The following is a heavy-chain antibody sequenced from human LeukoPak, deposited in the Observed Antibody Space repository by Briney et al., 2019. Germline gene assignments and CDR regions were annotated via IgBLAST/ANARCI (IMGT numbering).Heavy chain of an antibody. CDR3: ARVSWFPGTSYYYMDV. CDR1: GGSISSYY. J-gene: IGHJ6*03. CDR2: IFYSGST. V-gene: IGHV4-59*01. Sequence: SETLSLTCTVSGGSISSYYWSWIRQPPGKGLEWIGYIFYSGSTNYNPSLKSRVSISVDTSKNQFSLKLSSVTAADTAVYYCARVSWFPGTSYYYMDVWGKGTTVTVSS. D-gene: IGHD1-1*01.